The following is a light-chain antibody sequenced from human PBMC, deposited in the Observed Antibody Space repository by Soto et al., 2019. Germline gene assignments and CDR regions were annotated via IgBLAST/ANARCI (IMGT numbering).Light chain of an antibody. CDR1: STDVGGYNY. CDR3: SSYAGSLYV. Sequence: QSALTQPPSASGSPGQSVTISCTGTSTDVGGYNYVSWYQQHPGKAPKLIIYEVTKRPSGVPDRFSGSKSGNTASLTVSGLQAEDEADYYCSSYAGSLYVFGTGTKLTVL. V-gene: IGLV2-8*01. CDR2: EVT. J-gene: IGLJ1*01.